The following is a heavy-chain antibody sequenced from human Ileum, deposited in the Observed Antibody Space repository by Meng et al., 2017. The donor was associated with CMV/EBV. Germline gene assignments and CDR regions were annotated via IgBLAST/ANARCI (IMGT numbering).Heavy chain of an antibody. J-gene: IGHJ4*02. V-gene: IGHV4-39*07. CDR1: GGSSGSSLYY. CDR3: ARDSTYPSGLDY. CDR2: ISYSGTA. Sequence: LQCTAPDSVDPSATTSLTRPCSGGSSGSSLYYWGWLRQPPGKGLEWIGTISYSGTAFYNLSLKSRVAISIDTSKFQFSLKLSSVTATDTAVYYCARDSTYPSGLDYWGQGTLVTVSS. D-gene: IGHD3-10*01.